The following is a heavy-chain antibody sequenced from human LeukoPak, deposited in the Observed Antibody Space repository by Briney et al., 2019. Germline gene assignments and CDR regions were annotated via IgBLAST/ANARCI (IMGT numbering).Heavy chain of an antibody. D-gene: IGHD1-1*01. V-gene: IGHV4-4*07. CDR1: GGSISSYY. CDR2: IYISGST. CDR3: ARDRGTWNDDGFDY. J-gene: IGHJ4*02. Sequence: SETLSLTCTVSGGSISSYYWSWIRQPAGKGLEWIGRIYISGSTNYTPSLKSRVTMSVDTSKNQFSLKLSSVTAADTAVYYCARDRGTWNDDGFDYWGQGTLVTVSS.